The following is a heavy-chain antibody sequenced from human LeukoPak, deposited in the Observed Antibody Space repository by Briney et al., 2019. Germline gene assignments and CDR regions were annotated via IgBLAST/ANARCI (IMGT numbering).Heavy chain of an antibody. CDR2: LSGDGITT. J-gene: IGHJ4*02. Sequence: PGGSLRLSCAASDFTFSSYWMYWVRQAPGKGLVWVARLSGDGITTRHADSVKGRFTISRDNAKNTLYLQMNSLRVEDTALYYCARGIASSRSVAIDLWGQGTLVAVSS. V-gene: IGHV3-74*01. CDR3: ARGIASSRSVAIDL. D-gene: IGHD6-13*01. CDR1: DFTFSSYW.